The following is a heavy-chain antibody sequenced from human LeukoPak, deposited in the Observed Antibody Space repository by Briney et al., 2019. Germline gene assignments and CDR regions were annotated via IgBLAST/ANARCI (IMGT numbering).Heavy chain of an antibody. Sequence: DPSETLSLTCAVYGGSFSGYYWSWLRQPPGKGLEWIGEINHSGSTNYNPSLKSRVTISVDTSKNQFSLKLSSVPAADTAVYYCARHLFTRGVWGSYRYPNWFDPWGQGTLVTVSS. D-gene: IGHD3-16*02. CDR1: GGSFSGYY. V-gene: IGHV4-34*01. CDR2: INHSGST. J-gene: IGHJ5*02. CDR3: ARHLFTRGVWGSYRYPNWFDP.